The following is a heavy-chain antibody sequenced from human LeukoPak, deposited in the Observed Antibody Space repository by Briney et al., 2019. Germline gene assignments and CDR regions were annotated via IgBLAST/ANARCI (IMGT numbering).Heavy chain of an antibody. CDR2: INGDGSST. CDR1: GFSFSNYA. J-gene: IGHJ4*02. Sequence: GGSLRLSCAVSGFSFSNYAMSWVRQAPGKGLVWVSRINGDGSSTSYEDSVKGRFTISRDNAKNTLYLQMKSLRAEDTAVYYCARDTRYGDGYKYWGQGTLVTVSS. V-gene: IGHV3-74*01. D-gene: IGHD5-24*01. CDR3: ARDTRYGDGYKY.